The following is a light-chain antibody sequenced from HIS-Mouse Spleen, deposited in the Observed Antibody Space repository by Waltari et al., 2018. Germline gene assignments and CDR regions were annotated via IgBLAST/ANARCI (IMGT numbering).Light chain of an antibody. CDR1: QSVSSN. V-gene: IGKV3-15*01. CDR2: GAS. CDR3: QQYNNWPPYT. J-gene: IGKJ2*01. Sequence: EIVMTQSPATLSVSPGETATLSCGASQSVSSNLAWYQQKPGQPPRLLIYGASTSATGIPARFSGSGSGTEFTLTISSLQSEDFAVYYCQQYNNWPPYTFGQGTKLEIK.